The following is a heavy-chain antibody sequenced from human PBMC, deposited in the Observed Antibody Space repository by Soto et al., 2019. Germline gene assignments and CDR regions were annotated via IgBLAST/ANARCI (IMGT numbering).Heavy chain of an antibody. V-gene: IGHV3-48*01. CDR2: ISSSSSTT. J-gene: IGHJ4*02. CDR3: ARPTTVTEHLDY. D-gene: IGHD4-17*01. CDR1: GFTFSSYN. Sequence: GRSLRLSCAASGFTFSSYNMNWVRQAPGKGLEWVSYISSSSSTTYYADSVKGRFTISRDNAKNSLYLQMNSLRAEDTAVYYCARPTTVTEHLDYWGQGALVTVSS.